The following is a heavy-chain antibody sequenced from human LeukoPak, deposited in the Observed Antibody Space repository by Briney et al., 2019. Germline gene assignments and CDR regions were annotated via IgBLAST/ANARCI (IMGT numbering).Heavy chain of an antibody. CDR1: GFTFSSYW. V-gene: IGHV3-7*03. Sequence: GGSLRLSCAASGFTFSSYWMSWVRQAPGKGLQWVANIKQDGSVKYYVDSVKGRFIISRDNAKNSLYLQMNSLRAEDTAVYNCARIGYSSSSLDFWGRGTLVTVSS. J-gene: IGHJ4*02. D-gene: IGHD6-6*01. CDR3: ARIGYSSSSLDF. CDR2: IKQDGSVK.